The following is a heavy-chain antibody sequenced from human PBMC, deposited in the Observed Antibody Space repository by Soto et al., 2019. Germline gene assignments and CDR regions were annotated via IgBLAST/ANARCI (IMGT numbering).Heavy chain of an antibody. D-gene: IGHD1-1*01. CDR2: ISYDGSNK. CDR3: AKELDRYYYYGMDV. CDR1: GFSFSSYG. J-gene: IGHJ6*02. V-gene: IGHV3-30*18. Sequence: GGCLRLSCAASGFSFSSYGMHWVRQAPGKGLEWVAVISYDGSNKYYADSVKGRFTISRDNSKNTLYLQMNSLRAEDTAVYYCAKELDRYYYYGMDVWGQGTTVTVSS.